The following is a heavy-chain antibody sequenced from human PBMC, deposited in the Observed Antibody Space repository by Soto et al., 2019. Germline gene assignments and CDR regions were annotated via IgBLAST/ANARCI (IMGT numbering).Heavy chain of an antibody. V-gene: IGHV4-34*01. CDR1: GGSFSGYY. Sequence: KPSETLSLTCAVYGGSFSGYYWSWIRQFPQKGLEWIGEMNHSGSNNQNPSLKSRVSISIDTSKNQFSLRLRSVTAAHTPMYYCARGIPDRYYFDSWGLGTLVTVSS. J-gene: IGHJ4*02. D-gene: IGHD2-21*01. CDR3: ARGIPDRYYFDS. CDR2: MNHSGSN.